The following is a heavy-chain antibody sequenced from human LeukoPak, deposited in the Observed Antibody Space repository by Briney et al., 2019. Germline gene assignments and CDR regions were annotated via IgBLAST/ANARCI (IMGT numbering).Heavy chain of an antibody. D-gene: IGHD5-18*01. J-gene: IGHJ4*02. CDR1: GFTFSSYA. V-gene: IGHV3-23*01. CDR3: AKGGYSYDYPNYFDY. Sequence: GGSLRLTCAASGFTFSSYAMSWVRQAPGEGLEWVSAISGSGGSTYNADSVKGRFTISRDNYKNTLYLQMNSLRAEDTAVYYCAKGGYSYDYPNYFDYWGQGTLVTVSS. CDR2: ISGSGGST.